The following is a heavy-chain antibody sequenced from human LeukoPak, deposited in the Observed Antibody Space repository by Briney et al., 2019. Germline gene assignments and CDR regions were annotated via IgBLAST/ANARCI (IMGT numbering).Heavy chain of an antibody. J-gene: IGHJ2*01. CDR1: GYTFTRHG. CDR2: ISGYNGDT. D-gene: IGHD6-19*01. CDR3: ARDPSNTSGRFWYLDV. Sequence: ASMKVSCRASGYTFTRHGISWVRQAPGQGLEWMGWISGYNGDTKYAQKFQGRVTMTTETSTSITYMELWSLRSDDTAVYYCARDPSNTSGRFWYLDVWGPGTLVTVSA. V-gene: IGHV1-18*01.